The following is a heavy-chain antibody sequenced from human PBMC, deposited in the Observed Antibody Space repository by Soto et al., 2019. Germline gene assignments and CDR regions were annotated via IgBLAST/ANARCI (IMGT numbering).Heavy chain of an antibody. Sequence: QVQLVESGGGVVQPGRSLRLSCAASGLTFSSYGMHWVRQAPGKGLEWVAVISSDGSNKYYADSVKGRFTISRDNSKNTLYLQMNSLRAEDTAVYYCVGGYYFGDYWGQGTLVTVSS. CDR1: GLTFSSYG. CDR3: VGGYYFGDY. D-gene: IGHD3-22*01. J-gene: IGHJ4*02. V-gene: IGHV3-30*03. CDR2: ISSDGSNK.